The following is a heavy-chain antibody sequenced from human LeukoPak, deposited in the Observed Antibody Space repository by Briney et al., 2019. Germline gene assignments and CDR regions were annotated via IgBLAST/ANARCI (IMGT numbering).Heavy chain of an antibody. CDR1: GFTFSNSW. CDR2: IKQDGSEK. J-gene: IGHJ3*02. V-gene: IGHV3-7*05. CDR3: ARITSGAFDI. Sequence: GGSLRLSCAASGFTFSNSWMGWVRQAPGKGLEWVANIKQDGSEKYYLDSVKGRFTISRDNAANSLDLQMNSLRAEDTAVYYCARITSGAFDIWGQGTMVTVSS. D-gene: IGHD1-26*01.